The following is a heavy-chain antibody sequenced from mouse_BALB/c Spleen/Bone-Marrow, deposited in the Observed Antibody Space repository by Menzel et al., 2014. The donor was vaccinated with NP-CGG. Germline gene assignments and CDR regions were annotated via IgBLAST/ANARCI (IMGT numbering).Heavy chain of an antibody. CDR2: IHPGSGGT. D-gene: IGHD3-1*01. CDR3: TRDWGLR. V-gene: IGHV1-15*01. CDR1: GYTFTDYE. J-gene: IGHJ2*01. Sequence: AHLVESVAELVRPGASVKLSCKALGYTFTDYEMHWVKQTPVHGLEWLGVIHPGSGGTAYNQKFKGKATLTADKSSTTAYMDLSSLTSEDSAVYYCTRDWGLRWGQGTTLTVST.